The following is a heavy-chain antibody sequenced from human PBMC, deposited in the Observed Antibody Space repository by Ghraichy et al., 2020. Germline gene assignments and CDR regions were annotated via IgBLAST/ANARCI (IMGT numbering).Heavy chain of an antibody. CDR3: AREKITGTTGAGFDH. J-gene: IGHJ4*02. CDR1: GFTFSDYS. D-gene: IGHD1-7*01. V-gene: IGHV3-48*02. CDR2: ISSSSSRI. Sequence: SCAASGFTFSDYSMNWVRQAPGKGLEWVSYISSSSSRIFYADSVKGRFTISRDIAKNSLYLQMNSLRDEDTAVYYCAREKITGTTGAGFDHWGQGTLVTVSS.